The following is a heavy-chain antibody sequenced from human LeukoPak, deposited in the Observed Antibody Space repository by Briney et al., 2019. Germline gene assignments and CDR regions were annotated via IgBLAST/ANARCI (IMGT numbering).Heavy chain of an antibody. V-gene: IGHV3-48*04. D-gene: IGHD3-10*02. CDR3: AELGITMIGGV. CDR1: GFTFSSYS. J-gene: IGHJ6*01. CDR2: ISSSGSTI. Sequence: GGSLRLSCAASGFTFSSYSMNWVRQAPGKGLEWVSYISSSGSTIYYADPVKGRFTISRDNAKNSLYVQMNSLRAEDTAVYYCAELGITMIGGVWGKGTTVTISS.